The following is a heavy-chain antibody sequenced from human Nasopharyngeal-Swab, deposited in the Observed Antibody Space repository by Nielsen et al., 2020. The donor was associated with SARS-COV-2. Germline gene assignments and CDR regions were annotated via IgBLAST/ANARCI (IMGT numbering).Heavy chain of an antibody. D-gene: IGHD2-21*02. J-gene: IGHJ6*02. CDR2: IYYSGST. V-gene: IGHV4-30-4*08. CDR3: AREPLRDGMDV. Sequence: SETLSLTCTVSGASISSGGYYWSWIRQHPGKGLEWIGYIYYSGSTYYNPSLKSRVTISVDTSKNQFSLKLSSVTAADTAVYYCAREPLRDGMDVWGQGTTVTVSS. CDR1: GASISSGGYY.